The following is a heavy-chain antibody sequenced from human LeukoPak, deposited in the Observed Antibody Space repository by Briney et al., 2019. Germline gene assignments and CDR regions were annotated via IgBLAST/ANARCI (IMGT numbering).Heavy chain of an antibody. CDR3: VRHATTYFFLDY. D-gene: IGHD4-17*01. V-gene: IGHV4-59*08. CDR1: GDAISSYY. J-gene: IGHJ4*02. CDR2: VYYTGST. Sequence: SETLSLTCTVSGDAISSYYWSWIRQPPGKGLEWIGYVYYTGSTNYNPSLKSRVTISVDTSENQFSLKLNSVTAADTAVYFCVRHATTYFFLDYWGQGTLVTVSS.